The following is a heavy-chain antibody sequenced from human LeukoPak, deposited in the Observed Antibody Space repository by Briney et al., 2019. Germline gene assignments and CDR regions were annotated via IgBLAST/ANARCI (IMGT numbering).Heavy chain of an antibody. Sequence: SVKVSCKASGGTFSSYAISWVRQAPGQGLEWMGGIIPIFGTANYAQKFQGRVTITTDESKSTAYMELSSLRSEDTSVYYCGXXXXGSXXXXXXXXWGQGALVTVS. V-gene: IGHV1-69*05. D-gene: IGHD6-13*01. J-gene: IGHJ5*02. CDR2: IIPIFGTA. CDR3: GXXXXGSXXXXXXXX. CDR1: GGTFSSYA.